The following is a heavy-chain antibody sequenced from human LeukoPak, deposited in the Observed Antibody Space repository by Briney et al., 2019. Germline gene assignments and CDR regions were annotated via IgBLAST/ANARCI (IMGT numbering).Heavy chain of an antibody. CDR2: ISGSGGRI. D-gene: IGHD3-10*01. CDR3: AKDPHITMVRGYNWFDP. J-gene: IGHJ5*02. CDR1: GFTFNNYA. V-gene: IGHV3-23*01. Sequence: GGSLRLSCAASGFTFNNYAMSWVRQAPGKGLEWVSTISGSGGRIFYADSVQGRFTISRDKSKSTVNLQVNSLRAEDTAVYYCAKDPHITMVRGYNWFDPWGQGTLVTVSS.